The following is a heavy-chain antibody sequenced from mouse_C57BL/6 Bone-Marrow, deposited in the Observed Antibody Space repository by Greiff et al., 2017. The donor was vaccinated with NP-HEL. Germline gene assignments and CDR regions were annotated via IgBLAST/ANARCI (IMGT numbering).Heavy chain of an antibody. D-gene: IGHD2-10*01. CDR3: ARSPTYWYFDV. V-gene: IGHV1-80*01. Sequence: QVQLKQSGAELVKPGASVKISCKASGYAFSNYWMNWVKQRPGKGLEWIGQIYPGDGDTNYNGKFKGKATLTADKSSSTAYMQLSSLTSEDSAVYFCARSPTYWYFDVWGTGTTVTVSS. CDR2: IYPGDGDT. J-gene: IGHJ1*03. CDR1: GYAFSNYW.